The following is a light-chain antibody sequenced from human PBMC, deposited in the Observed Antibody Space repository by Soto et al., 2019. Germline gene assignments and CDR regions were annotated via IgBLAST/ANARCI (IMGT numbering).Light chain of an antibody. Sequence: EIVLTQSPGALSLSPGERATLSCRASQSVSRYLAWFQQKPGQAPRLLISDASNRATGIPARFSGSGSGTDFTLTISTLEPEDSAVYYCQQRSDWVFTFGQGTKLEI. V-gene: IGKV3-11*01. CDR2: DAS. J-gene: IGKJ2*01. CDR3: QQRSDWVFT. CDR1: QSVSRY.